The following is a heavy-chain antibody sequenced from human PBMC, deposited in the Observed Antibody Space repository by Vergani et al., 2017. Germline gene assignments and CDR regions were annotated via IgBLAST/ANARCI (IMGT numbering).Heavy chain of an antibody. V-gene: IGHV4-59*12. CDR1: GGSISSYY. J-gene: IGHJ6*04. CDR3: ARDQGVVGEYGNV. D-gene: IGHD2/OR15-2a*01. CDR2: IYYSGST. Sequence: QVQLQESGPGLVKPSETLSLTCTVSGGSISSYYWSWIRQPPGKGLEWIGYIYYSGSTNYNPSLKSRVTISVDKSKNQFSLKLSSVTAADTAVYYCARDQGVVGEYGNVWGKGTTVTVSS.